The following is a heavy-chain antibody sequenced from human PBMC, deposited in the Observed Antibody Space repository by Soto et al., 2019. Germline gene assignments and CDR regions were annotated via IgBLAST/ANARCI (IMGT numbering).Heavy chain of an antibody. V-gene: IGHV3-23*01. CDR3: AKDLLGEYGSGSYYDYYYYMDV. CDR2: ISGSGGST. J-gene: IGHJ6*03. Sequence: GGSLRLCCAACGFTFSSYAMSGVRQATGKGLEWVSAISGSGGSTYYADSVKGRFTISRDNSKNTLYLQMNSLRAEDTAVYYCAKDLLGEYGSGSYYDYYYYMDVWGKGTTVTVSS. D-gene: IGHD3-10*01. CDR1: GFTFSSYA.